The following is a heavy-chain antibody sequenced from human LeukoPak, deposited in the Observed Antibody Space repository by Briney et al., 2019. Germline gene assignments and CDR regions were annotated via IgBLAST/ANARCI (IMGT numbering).Heavy chain of an antibody. CDR1: GGSISSSSYY. CDR2: IYYSGST. CDR3: ARVSLYGVDY. Sequence: KPSETLSLTCTVSGGSISSSSYYWGWIRQPPGKGLEWIGSIYYSGSTYYNPSLKSRVTISVDTSKNQFSLKLSSVTAADTAVYYCARVSLYGVDYWGQGTLVTVSS. D-gene: IGHD3-10*02. J-gene: IGHJ4*02. V-gene: IGHV4-39*01.